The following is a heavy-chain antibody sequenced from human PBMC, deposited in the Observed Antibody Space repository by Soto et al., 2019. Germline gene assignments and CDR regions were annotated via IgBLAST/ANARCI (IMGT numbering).Heavy chain of an antibody. V-gene: IGHV3-30-3*01. CDR1: GSTFNSYD. CDR2: ISPNGNNA. J-gene: IGHJ3*02. Sequence: QVQLVESGGAVVQPGRSLRLSCAASGSTFNSYDIHWVRQAPGKGLEWVAHISPNGNNAFYADSVKGRFTISRDNARNTVYLQVNSLRPEDTAVFHCVRGPSHGAFDIWGQGTLVTVSS. CDR3: VRGPSHGAFDI.